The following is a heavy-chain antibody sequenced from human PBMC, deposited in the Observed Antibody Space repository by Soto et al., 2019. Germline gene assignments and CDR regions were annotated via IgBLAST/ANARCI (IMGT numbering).Heavy chain of an antibody. J-gene: IGHJ5*01. CDR3: AREGGVLRLSNWFDS. CDR1: GDSVTSTSYY. CDR2: SYYNGDT. Sequence: TSETLSLTCTVSGDSVTSTSYYWSWVRQSPGKGLEWIGYSYYNGDTNYNPSLKSRVTISVDTSKNQFSLNLTSVTAADTGVYYCAREGGVLRLSNWFDSWGQGIQVTAPQ. V-gene: IGHV4-61*01. D-gene: IGHD3-3*01.